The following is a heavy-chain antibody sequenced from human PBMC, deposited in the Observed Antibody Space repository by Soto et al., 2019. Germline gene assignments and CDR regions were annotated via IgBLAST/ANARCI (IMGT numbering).Heavy chain of an antibody. J-gene: IGHJ6*03. CDR3: ARVTNYYYCYMDV. V-gene: IGHV4-59*01. CDR2: IYYSGST. CDR1: GGSISSYY. Sequence: PSETLSLTCTVSGGSISSYYWSWIRQPPGKGLEWIGYIYYSGSTNYNPSLKSRVTISVDTSKNQFSLKLSSVTAADTAVYYCARVTNYYYCYMDVWGKGTTVTVSS.